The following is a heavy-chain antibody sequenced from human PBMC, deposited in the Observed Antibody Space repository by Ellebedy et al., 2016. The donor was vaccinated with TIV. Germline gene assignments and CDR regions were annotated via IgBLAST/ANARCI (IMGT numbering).Heavy chain of an antibody. CDR3: ARAETIVRGRATGFDF. Sequence: AASVKVPCKASGYSFSDHYVHWVRQAPGQGLEWMAWLNPTSGGTSYAQKFRGRVTLSRDPSINTAYMEVNRLRSDDTAIYYCARAETIVRGRATGFDFWGQGTLVTVSS. CDR1: GYSFSDHY. J-gene: IGHJ4*02. V-gene: IGHV1-2*02. CDR2: LNPTSGGT. D-gene: IGHD1-26*01.